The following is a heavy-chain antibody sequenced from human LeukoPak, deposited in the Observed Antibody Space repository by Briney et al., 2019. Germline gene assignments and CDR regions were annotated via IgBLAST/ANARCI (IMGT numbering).Heavy chain of an antibody. J-gene: IGHJ5*02. D-gene: IGHD3-10*01. CDR3: ARSVRRLYGSGRSNWFDP. CDR1: GGSISSYY. CDR2: IYTSGST. V-gene: IGHV4-4*07. Sequence: SETLSPTCTVSGGSISSYYWSWIRQPAGKGLEWIGRIYTSGSTNYNPSLKSRVTMSVDTSKNQFSLKLSSVTAADTAVYYCARSVRRLYGSGRSNWFDPWGQGTLVTVSS.